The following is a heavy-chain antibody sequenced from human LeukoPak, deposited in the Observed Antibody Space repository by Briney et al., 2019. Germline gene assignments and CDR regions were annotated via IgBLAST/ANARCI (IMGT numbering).Heavy chain of an antibody. Sequence: GGSLRLSCAASGFTFSSYAMHWVRQAPGKGLEWVAVISYDGSNKYYADSVKGRFTISRDNSKNTLYLQMNSLRAEDTAVYYCARVGAAWGDAFDIWGQGTMVTVSS. CDR2: ISYDGSNK. CDR3: ARVGAAWGDAFDI. CDR1: GFTFSSYA. V-gene: IGHV3-30-3*01. D-gene: IGHD1-26*01. J-gene: IGHJ3*02.